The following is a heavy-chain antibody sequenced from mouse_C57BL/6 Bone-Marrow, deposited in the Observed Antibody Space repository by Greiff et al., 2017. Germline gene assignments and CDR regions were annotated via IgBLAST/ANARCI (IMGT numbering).Heavy chain of an antibody. CDR2: ISDGGSYT. V-gene: IGHV5-4*01. CDR3: ARVVATFLYWYFDV. D-gene: IGHD2-2*01. Sequence: EVQLVESGGGLVKPGGSLKLSCAASGFTFSSYAMSWVRQTPEKRLEWVATISDGGSYTYYPDNVKGRFTISRDNAKNNLYLQMSHLMSEDAAMYYYARVVATFLYWYFDVWGTGTTVTVSS. CDR1: GFTFSSYA. J-gene: IGHJ1*03.